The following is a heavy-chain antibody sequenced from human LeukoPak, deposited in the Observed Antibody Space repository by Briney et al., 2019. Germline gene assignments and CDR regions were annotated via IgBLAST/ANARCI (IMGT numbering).Heavy chain of an antibody. Sequence: GGSLRLSCAASGLTFSSYSMNWVRQAPGKGLGWGSPISSSSSYIYYADSVKSRFTISRDNSKNTLYLQMNSLRAEDTAVYYCAKAPYYDFPPYYFDYWGQGTLVTVSS. CDR2: ISSSSSYI. CDR1: GLTFSSYS. D-gene: IGHD3-3*01. J-gene: IGHJ4*02. CDR3: AKAPYYDFPPYYFDY. V-gene: IGHV3-21*04.